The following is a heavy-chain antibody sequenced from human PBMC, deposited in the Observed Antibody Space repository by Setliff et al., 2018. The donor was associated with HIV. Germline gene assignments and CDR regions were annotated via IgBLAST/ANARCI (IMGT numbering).Heavy chain of an antibody. CDR3: ARNSQKGIQPLLLAS. V-gene: IGHV4-59*01. CDR2: IYYTGST. D-gene: IGHD1-1*01. J-gene: IGHJ4*02. Sequence: NPSETLSLTCTVSGGSISTYFWSWVRQTPGKGLEWIGYIYYTGSTSYNPSFRSRVTISVDTSKNQFSLMLDSVTAADTAVYYWARNSQKGIQPLLLASWGPGTLVTVSS. CDR1: GGSISTYF.